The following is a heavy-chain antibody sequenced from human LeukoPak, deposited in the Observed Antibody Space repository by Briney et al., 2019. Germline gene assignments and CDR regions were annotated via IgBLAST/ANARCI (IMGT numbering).Heavy chain of an antibody. CDR3: ARDLDCSSTSCPFDY. V-gene: IGHV4-61*05. D-gene: IGHD2-2*01. J-gene: IGHJ4*02. CDR1: GGSISSSSYY. Sequence: SGTLSLTCTVSGGSISSSSYYGGWIRQPPGKGLEWIGYIYYSGSTNYNPSLKSRVTISVDTSKNQFSLKLSSVTAADTAVYYCARDLDCSSTSCPFDYWGQGTLVTVSS. CDR2: IYYSGST.